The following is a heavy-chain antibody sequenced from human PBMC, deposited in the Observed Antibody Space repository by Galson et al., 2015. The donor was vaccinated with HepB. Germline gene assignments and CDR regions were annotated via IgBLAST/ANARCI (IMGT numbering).Heavy chain of an antibody. D-gene: IGHD2-2*01. CDR3: ARELVVVVPAAIEGYYYGMDV. CDR2: IIPIFGTA. J-gene: IGHJ6*02. CDR1: GGTFSSYA. Sequence: SVKVSCKASGGTFSSYAISWVRQAPGQGLEWMGRIIPIFGTANYAQKFQGRVTITADESTSTAYMELSSLRSEDTAVYYCARELVVVVPAAIEGYYYGMDVWGQGTTVTVSS. V-gene: IGHV1-69*13.